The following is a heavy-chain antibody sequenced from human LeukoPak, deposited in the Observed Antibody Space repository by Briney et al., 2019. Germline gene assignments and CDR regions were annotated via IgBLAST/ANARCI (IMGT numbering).Heavy chain of an antibody. V-gene: IGHV3-33*01. D-gene: IGHD4-23*01. CDR3: ARGGGYGGILYWYFDL. Sequence: RGSLRLSCAASGFTFSSYRMHWVRQAPGKGLEWGAVRWYDGSNKYYAESVKGRFTISRDNSKNTLYLQMNSLRAEDTAVYYCARGGGYGGILYWYFDLWGRGTLVTVSS. J-gene: IGHJ2*01. CDR1: GFTFSSYR. CDR2: RWYDGSNK.